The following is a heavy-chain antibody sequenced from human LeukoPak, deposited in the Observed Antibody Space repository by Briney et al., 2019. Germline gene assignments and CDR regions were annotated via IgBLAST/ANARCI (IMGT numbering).Heavy chain of an antibody. V-gene: IGHV3-11*03. CDR1: GFTFSDYY. CDR2: ISTTSSHT. CDR3: ARIVVTGGTFDP. D-gene: IGHD2-2*01. Sequence: PGGSLRLSCAASGFTFSDYYMSWIRQAPGKGLEWVSYISTTSSHTNYADSVKGRFTISRDNAKNSLYLQMNSLRAEDTAVYYCARIVVTGGTFDPWGQGTLVTVSS. J-gene: IGHJ5*02.